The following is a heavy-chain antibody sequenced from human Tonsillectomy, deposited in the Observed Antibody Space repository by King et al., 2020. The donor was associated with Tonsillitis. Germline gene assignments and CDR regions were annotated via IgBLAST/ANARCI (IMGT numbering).Heavy chain of an antibody. D-gene: IGHD3-3*01. J-gene: IGHJ3*01. Sequence: ITLKESGPTLVKPTQTLTLTCTFSGLSLNTSGVGVGWIRQPPGKALEWLALVFWDDDKRYRPPLKSRLTISKDNSKNQVVLTMNNMDPVDTGTYYCAHRRFCLGKQPDVFDLWGQGTVVTVSS. CDR2: VFWDDDK. V-gene: IGHV2-5*02. CDR3: AHRRFCLGKQPDVFDL. CDR1: GLSLNTSGVG.